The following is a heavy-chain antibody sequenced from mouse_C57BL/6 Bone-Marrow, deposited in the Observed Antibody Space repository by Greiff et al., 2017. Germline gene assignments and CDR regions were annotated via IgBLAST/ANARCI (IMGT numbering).Heavy chain of an antibody. CDR2: IYPRDGST. D-gene: IGHD1-1*01. Sequence: QVHVQQSGPELVKPGASVKLSCKASGYTFTSYDINWVKQRPGQGLEWIGWIYPRDGSTKYNEKFKGKATLTVDTSSSTAYMELHSLTSEDSAVYFCARRRVYYYGSRYWYFDVWGTGTTVTVSS. CDR1: GYTFTSYD. CDR3: ARRRVYYYGSRYWYFDV. V-gene: IGHV1-85*01. J-gene: IGHJ1*03.